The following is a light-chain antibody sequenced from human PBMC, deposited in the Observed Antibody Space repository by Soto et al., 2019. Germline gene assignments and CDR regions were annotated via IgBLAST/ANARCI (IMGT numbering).Light chain of an antibody. CDR1: QSVSSSY. CDR2: GAS. V-gene: IGKV3-20*01. CDR3: QRYGSSAGR. J-gene: IGKJ5*01. Sequence: GTLSLSQRERATLSCRAFQSVSSSYLAWYQQKPGQAPRLLIYGASSRATGIPDRFSVSGSGAGFPLTFAVPESQQFPVSYCQRYGSSAGRFAQGTRLEI.